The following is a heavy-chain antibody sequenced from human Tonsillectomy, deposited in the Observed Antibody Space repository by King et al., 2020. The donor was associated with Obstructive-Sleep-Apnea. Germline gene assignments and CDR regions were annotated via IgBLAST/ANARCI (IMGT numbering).Heavy chain of an antibody. CDR1: GYFISIAYY. D-gene: IGHD3-22*01. J-gene: IGHJ4*02. V-gene: IGHV4-38-2*02. CDR3: ARVSSHYDSSGFYYYFDY. Sequence: QLQESGPGLVKPSETLSLTCTVSGYFISIAYYWGWIRQPPGKGLEGIGSIYHSGNTYYSPSLKSRVTISVDTSKNQFSLRLSSVTAADTAVYFCARVSSHYDSSGFYYYFDYWGQGTLVTVSS. CDR2: IYHSGNT.